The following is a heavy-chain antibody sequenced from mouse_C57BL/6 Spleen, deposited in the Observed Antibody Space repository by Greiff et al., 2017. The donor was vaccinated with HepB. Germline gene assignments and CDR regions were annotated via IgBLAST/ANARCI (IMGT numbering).Heavy chain of an antibody. Sequence: EVQLQESGPGLVKPSQSLSLTCSVTGYSITSGYYWNWTRQFPGNKLEWMGYISYDGSNNYNPSLKNRISITRDTSKNQFFLKLNSVTTEDTATYYCAGWDDYWGQGTTLTVSS. CDR3: AGWDDY. V-gene: IGHV3-6*01. J-gene: IGHJ2*01. CDR1: GYSITSGYY. CDR2: ISYDGSN. D-gene: IGHD4-1*01.